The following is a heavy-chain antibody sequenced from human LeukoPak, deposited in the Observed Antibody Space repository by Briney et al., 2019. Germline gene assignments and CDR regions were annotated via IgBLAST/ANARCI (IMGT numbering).Heavy chain of an antibody. D-gene: IGHD1-1*01. J-gene: IGHJ4*02. Sequence: GGSLRISCAASGFTFSSYAMSWVRQAPGKGLEWVSAISGSGGSTNYADSVKGRFTISRDNSKNTLYLQMNSLRAEDTAVYYCARKTTGTTYYFDYWGQGTLVTVSS. V-gene: IGHV3-23*01. CDR3: ARKTTGTTYYFDY. CDR1: GFTFSSYA. CDR2: ISGSGGST.